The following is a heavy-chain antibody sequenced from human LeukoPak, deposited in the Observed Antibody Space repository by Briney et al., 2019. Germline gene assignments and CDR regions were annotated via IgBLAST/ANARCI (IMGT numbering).Heavy chain of an antibody. CDR2: IFYSGRT. V-gene: IGHV4-31*03. D-gene: IGHD3-22*01. Sequence: PSETLSLTCTVSGGSISSGGYYWSWIRQHPGKGLEWIGYIFYSGRTYYNPSLSSRGTISVDTPKNQFSLKLSSVTAADTAVYYCATVWTWGYDSSGYYVDLWGQGTLVTVSS. CDR3: ATVWTWGYDSSGYYVDL. J-gene: IGHJ5*02. CDR1: GGSISSGGYY.